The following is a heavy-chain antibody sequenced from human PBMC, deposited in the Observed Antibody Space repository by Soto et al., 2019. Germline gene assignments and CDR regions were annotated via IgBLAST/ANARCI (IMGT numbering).Heavy chain of an antibody. Sequence: PSETLSLTCAVYGGSFSGYYWSWIRQPPGKGLEWIGEINHSGSTNYNPSLKSRVTISVDTSKNQFSLKLSSVTAADTAVYYCARKSEGIYDSSGYLLDYWGQGTLVTVS. D-gene: IGHD3-22*01. CDR3: ARKSEGIYDSSGYLLDY. CDR1: GGSFSGYY. CDR2: INHSGST. J-gene: IGHJ4*02. V-gene: IGHV4-34*01.